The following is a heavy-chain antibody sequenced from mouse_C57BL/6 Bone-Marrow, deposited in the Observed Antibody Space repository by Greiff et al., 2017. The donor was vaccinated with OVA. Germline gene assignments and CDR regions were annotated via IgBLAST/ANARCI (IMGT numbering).Heavy chain of an antibody. Sequence: EVKLVESGGGLVKPGGSLKLSCAASGFTFSSYTMSWVRQTPEQRLEWVATISGGGGNTYYPDSVKGRSTISRDNDKNTLYLQMSSLRSEDTALYYCARHPSREYFDVWGTGTTVNVSS. CDR1: GFTFSSYT. V-gene: IGHV5-9*01. CDR3: ARHPSREYFDV. CDR2: ISGGGGNT. J-gene: IGHJ1*03.